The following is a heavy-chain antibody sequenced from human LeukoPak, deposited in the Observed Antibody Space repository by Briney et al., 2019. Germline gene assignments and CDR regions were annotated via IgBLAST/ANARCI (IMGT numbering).Heavy chain of an antibody. CDR2: IKQDGSEK. V-gene: IGHV3-7*01. CDR3: VREFLVAFDS. D-gene: IGHD2/OR15-2a*01. Sequence: GGSLRLSCAASGFTFSSYWMSWVRQAPGKGLEWVANIKQDGSEKHYVDSVKGRFTISRDNAKNSVYLQMNSLRAEDTAVYYCVREFLVAFDSWGQGTLVTVSS. CDR1: GFTFSSYW. J-gene: IGHJ5*01.